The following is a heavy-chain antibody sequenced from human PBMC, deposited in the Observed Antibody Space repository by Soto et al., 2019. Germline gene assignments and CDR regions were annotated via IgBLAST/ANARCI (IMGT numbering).Heavy chain of an antibody. CDR2: IIPIFGTA. V-gene: IGHV1-69*13. CDR1: GGTFSSYA. J-gene: IGHJ6*02. D-gene: IGHD4-17*01. CDR3: ARDIAVTTGLHYYYYYGMDV. Sequence: SVKVSCKASGGTFSSYAISWVRQAPGQGLEWMGGIIPIFGTANYAQKFQGRVTITADESTSTAYMELSSLRSEDTAVYYCARDIAVTTGLHYYYYYGMDVWGQGTTVTVSS.